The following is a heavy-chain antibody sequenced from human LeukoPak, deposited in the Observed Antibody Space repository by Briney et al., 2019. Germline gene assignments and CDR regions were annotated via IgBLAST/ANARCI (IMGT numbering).Heavy chain of an antibody. V-gene: IGHV4-59*08. CDR2: IYYSGST. Sequence: PSETLSLTCTASGGSISSYYWSWIRQPPGKGLEWIGYIYYSGSTNYNPSLKSRVTISVDTSKNQFSLKLSSVTAADTAVYYCARHHDYYYYGMEVWGQGTTVTVSS. J-gene: IGHJ6*02. CDR1: GGSISSYY. CDR3: ARHHDYYYYGMEV.